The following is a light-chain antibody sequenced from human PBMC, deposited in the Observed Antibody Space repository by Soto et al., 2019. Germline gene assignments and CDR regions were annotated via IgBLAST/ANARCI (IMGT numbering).Light chain of an antibody. J-gene: IGKJ4*01. Sequence: DIQMTQSPSSLSASVGDRVTITCQASQDISNYLNWYQQKPGKAPKLLIFDASNVETGVPSRFSGSGSGTHFTFTIHSLQAVVIATYYCQQYEAFPLTFCGGTNLDXK. V-gene: IGKV1-33*01. CDR1: QDISNY. CDR3: QQYEAFPLT. CDR2: DAS.